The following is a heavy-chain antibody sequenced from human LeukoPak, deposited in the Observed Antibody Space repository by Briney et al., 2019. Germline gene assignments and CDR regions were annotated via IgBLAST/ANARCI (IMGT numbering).Heavy chain of an antibody. J-gene: IGHJ6*03. CDR3: ARGRRRAMGSSSPLYYYYMDV. Sequence: KPSETLSLTCTVSGGSISSYYWSWLRQPPGKGLEWIGYIYYSGSTNYNPSLKSRVTISVDTSKNQFSLKLSSVTAADTAVYYCARGRRRAMGSSSPLYYYYMDVWGKGTTVTVSS. CDR1: GGSISSYY. CDR2: IYYSGST. D-gene: IGHD6-6*01. V-gene: IGHV4-59*01.